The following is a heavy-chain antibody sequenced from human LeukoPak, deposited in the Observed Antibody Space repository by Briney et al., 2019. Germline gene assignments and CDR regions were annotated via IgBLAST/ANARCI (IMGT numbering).Heavy chain of an antibody. CDR1: GFTVCSNY. J-gene: IGHJ3*02. D-gene: IGHD3-22*01. CDR3: ARDDMIVYAFDI. CDR2: IYSGGST. V-gene: IGHV3-66*01. Sequence: GGSLRLSCAASGFTVCSNYMSWVRQAPGKGLEWVSVIYSGGSTYYADSVKGRFTISRDNSKNTLYLQMNSLRAEDTAVYYCARDDMIVYAFDIWGQGTMVTVSS.